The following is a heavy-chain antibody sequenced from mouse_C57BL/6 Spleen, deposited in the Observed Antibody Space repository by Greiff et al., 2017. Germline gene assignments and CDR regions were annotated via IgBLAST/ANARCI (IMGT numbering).Heavy chain of an antibody. CDR1: GYTFTSYW. Sequence: QVQLQQPGAELVKPGASVKLSCKASGYTFTSYWMQWVKQRPGQGLEWIGEIDPSDSYTNYNQKFKGKATLTVDTTSSTAYMQLSSLTSEDSAVYYCARREYYDDYAMDYWGQGTSVTVSS. CDR3: ARREYYDDYAMDY. CDR2: IDPSDSYT. V-gene: IGHV1-50*01. D-gene: IGHD1-1*01. J-gene: IGHJ4*01.